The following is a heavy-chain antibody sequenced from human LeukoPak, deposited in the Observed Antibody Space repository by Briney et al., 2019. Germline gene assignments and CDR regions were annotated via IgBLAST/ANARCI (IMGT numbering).Heavy chain of an antibody. D-gene: IGHD3-3*01. V-gene: IGHV3-53*01. CDR3: AKDWNGSPFFDY. CDR1: GFTVSSNY. J-gene: IGHJ4*02. Sequence: GGSLRLSCAASGFTVSSNYMSWVRQAPGKGLEWVSVIYSGGSTYYADSVKGRFTNSRDNSKNTLYLQMNSLRAEDTAVYYCAKDWNGSPFFDYWGQGTLVTVSS. CDR2: IYSGGST.